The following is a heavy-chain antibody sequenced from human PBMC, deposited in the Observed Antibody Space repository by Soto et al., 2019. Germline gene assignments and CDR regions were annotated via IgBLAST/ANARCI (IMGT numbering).Heavy chain of an antibody. V-gene: IGHV1-8*02. CDR1: GYTFTSYG. CDR2: MNPYSGNT. CDR3: VRAPLDYYSADYFDN. Sequence: ASVKVSCKASGYTFTSYGISWVRQATGQGLEWMGWMNPYSGNTGYAQKFQGRVTMTRDNSITTAYMELSSLRSEDTAVYYCVRAPLDYYSADYFDNWGQGTLVTVSS. D-gene: IGHD2-21*01. J-gene: IGHJ4*02.